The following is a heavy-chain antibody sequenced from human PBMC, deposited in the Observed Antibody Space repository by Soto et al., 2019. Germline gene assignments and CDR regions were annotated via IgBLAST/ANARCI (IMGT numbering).Heavy chain of an antibody. D-gene: IGHD3-9*01. CDR3: AKYIHIGVAILTGPMGAFDI. V-gene: IGHV3-23*01. J-gene: IGHJ3*02. Sequence: GGSLRLSCAASGFTFSSYAMSWVRQAPGKGLEWVSAISGRGGSTYYADSVKGRFTISRENSKNTLYLQMNSLGAEDTAVYYCAKYIHIGVAILTGPMGAFDIWGQGTMVTVSS. CDR2: ISGRGGST. CDR1: GFTFSSYA.